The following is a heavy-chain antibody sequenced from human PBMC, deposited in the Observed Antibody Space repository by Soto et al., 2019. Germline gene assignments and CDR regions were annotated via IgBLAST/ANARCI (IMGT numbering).Heavy chain of an antibody. CDR3: ANPSWNSDAFDI. CDR1: GFTFSSYA. D-gene: IGHD1-7*01. V-gene: IGHV3-23*01. Sequence: PGGSLRLSCAASGFTFSSYAMSWVRQAPGKGLEWVSAISGSGGSTYYADSVKGRFTISRDNSKNTLYLQMNSLRAEDTAVYYCANPSWNSDAFDIWGQGTMVTVSS. CDR2: ISGSGGST. J-gene: IGHJ3*02.